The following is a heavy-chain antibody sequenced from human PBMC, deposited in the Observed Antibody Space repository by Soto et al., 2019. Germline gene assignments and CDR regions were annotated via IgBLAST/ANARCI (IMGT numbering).Heavy chain of an antibody. D-gene: IGHD4-17*01. J-gene: IGHJ4*02. CDR2: INAGNGNT. CDR3: ARDNPDYGDCFDY. CDR1: GYTFTSYA. Sequence: GASVKVSCKASGYTFTSYAMHWVRQAPRQRLEWMGWINAGNGNTKYSQKFQGRVTITRDTSASTAYMELSSLRSEDTAVYYCARDNPDYGDCFDYWGQGTLVTVSS. V-gene: IGHV1-3*01.